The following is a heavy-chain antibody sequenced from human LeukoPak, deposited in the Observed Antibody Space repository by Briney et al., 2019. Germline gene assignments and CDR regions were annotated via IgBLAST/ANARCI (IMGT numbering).Heavy chain of an antibody. Sequence: SETLSLTCAVHGGSFSTYYWNWIRQPPGKGQEWIGEINHSGNTNYNPSLKSRLTISLDTSRNQFSLTLTSVTAADTAVYYCARTYDISGYYHALNYWGQGTLVTVSS. CDR3: ARTYDISGYYHALNY. CDR1: GGSFSTYY. V-gene: IGHV4-34*01. J-gene: IGHJ4*02. D-gene: IGHD3-22*01. CDR2: INHSGNT.